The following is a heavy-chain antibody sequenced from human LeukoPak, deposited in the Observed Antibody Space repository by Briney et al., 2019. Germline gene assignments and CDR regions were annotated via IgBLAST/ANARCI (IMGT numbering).Heavy chain of an antibody. CDR3: ARGRVEMATIDFDY. J-gene: IGHJ4*02. Sequence: SETLSLTCTVSGDSISSGSYYWSWIRQPAGKGLEWIGRIYTSGSTNYNPSLKSRVTISVDTSKNQFSLKLSSVTAADTAMYYCARGRVEMATIDFDYWGQGTLVTVSS. CDR1: GDSISSGSYY. CDR2: IYTSGST. D-gene: IGHD5-24*01. V-gene: IGHV4-61*02.